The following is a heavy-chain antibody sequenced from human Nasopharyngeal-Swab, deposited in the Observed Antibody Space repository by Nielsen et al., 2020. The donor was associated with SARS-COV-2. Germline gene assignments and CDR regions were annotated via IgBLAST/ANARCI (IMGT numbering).Heavy chain of an antibody. CDR2: ISWNSGSI. Sequence: WIRQPPGKGLEWVSGISWNSGSIGYADSVKGQFTISRDNAKNSLYLQMNSLRAEDTALYYCAKGRSGWSYYGMDVWGQGTTVTVSS. CDR3: AKGRSGWSYYGMDV. V-gene: IGHV3-9*01. J-gene: IGHJ6*02. D-gene: IGHD6-19*01.